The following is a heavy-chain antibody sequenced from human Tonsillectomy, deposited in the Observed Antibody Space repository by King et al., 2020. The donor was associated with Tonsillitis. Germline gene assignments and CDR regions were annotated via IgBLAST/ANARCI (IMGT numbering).Heavy chain of an antibody. V-gene: IGHV3-30*02. D-gene: IGHD2-15*01. Sequence: VQLVESGGGVVQPGGSLRISCEGSGFTFSNYGMHRVRQAPGKGLEWVGFIRPDGNHKKYTDSLKGRVTISRDNSKNTLYLEMSSLRAEDTAVYYCDRTLNGGYDYSSYGMDVRGQGSTVTVSS. J-gene: IGHJ6*02. CDR1: GFTFSNYG. CDR2: IRPDGNHK. CDR3: DRTLNGGYDYSSYGMDV.